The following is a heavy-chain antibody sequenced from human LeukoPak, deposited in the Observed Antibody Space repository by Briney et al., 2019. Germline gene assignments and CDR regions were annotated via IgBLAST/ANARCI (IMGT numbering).Heavy chain of an antibody. CDR1: GGSISSPTYY. Sequence: PSETLSLTCTVSGGSISSPTYYWAWIRQPPGQELEWIKTIHHSGSTYDNPSLKSRFTMSVDTSKNQFFLNLSSVTAADTAMYYCARLGGYHDPPDYWGQGTLVTVSS. CDR2: IHHSGST. J-gene: IGHJ4*02. V-gene: IGHV4-39*01. D-gene: IGHD3-16*02. CDR3: ARLGGYHDPPDY.